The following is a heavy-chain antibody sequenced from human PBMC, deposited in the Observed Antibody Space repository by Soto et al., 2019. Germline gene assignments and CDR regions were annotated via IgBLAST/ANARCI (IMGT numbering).Heavy chain of an antibody. CDR1: GDSVSSNSAA. D-gene: IGHD1-7*01. Sequence: PSQTLSLTCAISGDSVSSNSAARNWIRQSPSRGLEWLGRTCYRSRWYNDYAVSVRSRITVNPDTSKNQFSLQLTSVTPEDTAVYYCAGTTSHQWYYMDVWGKGTTVTVSS. CDR2: TCYRSRWYN. J-gene: IGHJ6*03. V-gene: IGHV6-1*01. CDR3: AGTTSHQWYYMDV.